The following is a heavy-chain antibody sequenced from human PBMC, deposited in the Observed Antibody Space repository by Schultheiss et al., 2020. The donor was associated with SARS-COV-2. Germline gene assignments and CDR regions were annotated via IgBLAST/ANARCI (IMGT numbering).Heavy chain of an antibody. J-gene: IGHJ2*01. CDR1: GGSISSYY. D-gene: IGHD3-22*01. CDR3: ARGDEYDSSFWYFDL. Sequence: SETLSLTCTVSGGSISSYYWSWIRQHPGKGLEWIGEINHSGSTNYNPSLKSRVTISVDTSKNQFSLKLCSVTAADTAVYYCARGDEYDSSFWYFDLWGRGTLVTVSS. V-gene: IGHV4-34*01. CDR2: INHSGST.